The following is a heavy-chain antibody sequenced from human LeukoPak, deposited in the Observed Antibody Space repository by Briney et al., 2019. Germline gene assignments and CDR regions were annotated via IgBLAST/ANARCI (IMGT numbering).Heavy chain of an antibody. D-gene: IGHD4-17*01. CDR1: GFTFSNYN. Sequence: GGSLRLSCAASGFTFSNYNMNWVRQAPGKGLEWASYISSSGSTIYYADSVKGRFTISRDNAENSLYLQMNSLRDEDTAVYYCASTVTPFDYWGQGTLVTVSS. CDR2: ISSSGSTI. CDR3: ASTVTPFDY. J-gene: IGHJ4*02. V-gene: IGHV3-48*02.